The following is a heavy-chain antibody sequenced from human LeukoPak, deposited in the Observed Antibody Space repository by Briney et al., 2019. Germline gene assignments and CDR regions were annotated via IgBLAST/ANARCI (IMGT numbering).Heavy chain of an antibody. CDR1: GYTFTGYY. CDR2: INPNSGGT. Sequence: GASVKVSCKASGYTFTGYYMHWVQQAPGQGLEWMGWINPNSGGTNYAQKFQGRVTMTRDTSISTAYMELSRLRSDDTAVYYCARDRECSGGSCYSWFDPWGQGTLVTVSS. V-gene: IGHV1-2*02. CDR3: ARDRECSGGSCYSWFDP. J-gene: IGHJ5*02. D-gene: IGHD2-15*01.